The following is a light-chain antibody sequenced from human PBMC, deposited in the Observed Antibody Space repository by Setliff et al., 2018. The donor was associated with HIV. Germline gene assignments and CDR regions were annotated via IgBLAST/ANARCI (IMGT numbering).Light chain of an antibody. CDR1: SSNIGSNT. J-gene: IGLJ1*01. CDR2: SNN. V-gene: IGLV1-44*01. Sequence: QSALTQPPSASGTPGQRVTISCSGSSSNIGSNTVNWYQQLPGTAPKLPIYSNNQRPSGVPDRFSGSKSGTSASLAISGLQSEDEADYYCAAWDDSLNVPYVFGTGTKVTVL. CDR3: AAWDDSLNVPYV.